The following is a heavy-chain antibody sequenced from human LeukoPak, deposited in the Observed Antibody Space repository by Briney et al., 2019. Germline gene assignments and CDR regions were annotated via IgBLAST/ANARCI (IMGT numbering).Heavy chain of an antibody. J-gene: IGHJ4*02. V-gene: IGHV3-66*01. CDR3: ARGISDMVRGVRLPYYFDY. CDR2: IYSGGST. CDR1: GFTFSSYS. Sequence: GGSLRLSCAASGFTFSSYSMTWVRQAPGKGLEWVSVIYSGGSTYYADSVKGRFTISRDNSKNTLYLQMNSLRAEDTAVYYCARGISDMVRGVRLPYYFDYWGQGTLVTVSS. D-gene: IGHD3-10*01.